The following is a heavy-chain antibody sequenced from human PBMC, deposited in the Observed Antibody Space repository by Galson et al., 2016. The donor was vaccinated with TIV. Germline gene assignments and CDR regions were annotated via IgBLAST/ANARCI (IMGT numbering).Heavy chain of an antibody. Sequence: SVKVSCKVSGYIFRNYYLVWVRQAPGQGLEWMGRINPDSGVINYAQRFQGRVTMTRDSSISTAYMELSGLRSDDTAVYYCARDLRRFLEWTDAYVLDYWGQGSLVTVSS. D-gene: IGHD3-3*01. J-gene: IGHJ4*02. CDR2: INPDSGVI. CDR1: GYIFRNYY. CDR3: ARDLRRFLEWTDAYVLDY. V-gene: IGHV1-2*02.